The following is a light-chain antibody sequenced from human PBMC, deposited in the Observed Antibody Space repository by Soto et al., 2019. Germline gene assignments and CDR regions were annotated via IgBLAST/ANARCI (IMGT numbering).Light chain of an antibody. Sequence: EIVMTQSPATLSMSSGXSATLSCRASQSVSSNLAWYQQKPGQALRLLIYGASTRATGIPARFSGSGSGTEFTLTISSLQSEDFATYYCQQSYSTPISFGQGTRLEIK. J-gene: IGKJ5*01. CDR3: QQSYSTPIS. V-gene: IGKV3-15*01. CDR2: GAS. CDR1: QSVSSN.